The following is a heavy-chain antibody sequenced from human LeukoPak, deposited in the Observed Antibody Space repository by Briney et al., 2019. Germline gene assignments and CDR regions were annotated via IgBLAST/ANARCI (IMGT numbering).Heavy chain of an antibody. CDR3: AREWYYDFWSGYYIY. V-gene: IGHV1-2*02. CDR2: ISPNSGGT. Sequence: ASVKVSCKASGYTFTGYYMHWVRQAPGQGLEWMGWISPNSGGTNYAQKFQGRVTMTRDTSISTAYMELSRLRSDDTAVYYCAREWYYDFWSGYYIYWGQGTLVTVSS. J-gene: IGHJ4*02. CDR1: GYTFTGYY. D-gene: IGHD3-3*01.